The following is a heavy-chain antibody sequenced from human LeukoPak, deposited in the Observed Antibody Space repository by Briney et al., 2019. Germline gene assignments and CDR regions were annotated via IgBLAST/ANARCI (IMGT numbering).Heavy chain of an antibody. D-gene: IGHD4-17*01. CDR3: AREDGDYAFDY. J-gene: IGHJ4*02. Sequence: GGSLRLSCAAPGFTFSSYSMNWVRQAPGKGLEWVSSISSSSSYIYYADSVKGRFTISRDNAKNSLYLQMNSLRAEDTAVYYCAREDGDYAFDYWGQGTLVTVSS. CDR2: ISSSSSYI. V-gene: IGHV3-21*01. CDR1: GFTFSSYS.